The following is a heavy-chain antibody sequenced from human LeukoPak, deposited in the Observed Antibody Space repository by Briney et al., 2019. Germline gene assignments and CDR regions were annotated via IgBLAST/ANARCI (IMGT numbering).Heavy chain of an antibody. CDR2: ISGSGRTI. D-gene: IGHD3-10*02. CDR3: AELGITMIGGV. V-gene: IGHV3-11*04. Sequence: GRSLRLSCAASGFIFSDYYMSWIRQAPGKGLEWVSHISGSGRTIYDADSVKGRFTISRDNAKNSLYLQMNSLRAEDTAVYYCAELGITMIGGVWGKGTTVTISS. CDR1: GFIFSDYY. J-gene: IGHJ6*04.